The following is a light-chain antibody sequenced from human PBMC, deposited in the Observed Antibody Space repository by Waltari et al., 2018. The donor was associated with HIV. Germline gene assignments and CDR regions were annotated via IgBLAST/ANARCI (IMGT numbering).Light chain of an antibody. CDR2: GAS. J-gene: IGKJ1*01. V-gene: IGKV3-15*01. CDR1: QSGSSS. Sequence: DILMTQSPATLSVSPGDRATLSCRASQSGSSSLAWYQQKRGQAPRLLIRGASTRATGIPARFSGSGSGTEFTLTISSLQSEDFAVYYCQQYNDWPPTFGQGTKVEIK. CDR3: QQYNDWPPT.